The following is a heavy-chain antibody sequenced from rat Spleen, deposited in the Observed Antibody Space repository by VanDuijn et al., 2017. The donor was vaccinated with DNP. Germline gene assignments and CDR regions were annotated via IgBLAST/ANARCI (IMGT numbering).Heavy chain of an antibody. D-gene: IGHD1-6*01. V-gene: IGHV5-58*01. CDR1: GFTFSGYW. J-gene: IGHJ3*01. CDR2: INPDGGRT. CDR3: ARQRVMYTTATGFAY. Sequence: EVQLVETGGGLVQPGRSLKLSCVASGFTFSGYWMYWIRQAPGKGLEWIASINPDGGRTYYPDSVKGRFTISRDNAKSSLYLQMNSLRSEDTATYYCARQRVMYTTATGFAYWGQGTLVTVSS.